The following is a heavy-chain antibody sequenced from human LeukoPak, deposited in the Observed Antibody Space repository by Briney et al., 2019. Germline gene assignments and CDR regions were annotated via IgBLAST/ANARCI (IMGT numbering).Heavy chain of an antibody. CDR3: ARSRYPTSFDY. D-gene: IGHD6-13*01. V-gene: IGHV4-59*01. Sequence: KPSETLSLTCTVSGGSISSYYWSWIRQPPGKGLEWIGYIYYSGSTNYNPSLKSRVTISVDTSKNQFSLKLSSVTAADTAVYYCARSRYPTSFDYWGQGTLVTVSS. J-gene: IGHJ4*02. CDR2: IYYSGST. CDR1: GGSISSYY.